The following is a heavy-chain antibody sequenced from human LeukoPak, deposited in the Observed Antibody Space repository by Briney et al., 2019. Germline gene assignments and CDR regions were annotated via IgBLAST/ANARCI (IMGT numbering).Heavy chain of an antibody. V-gene: IGHV3-53*05. Sequence: GGSLRLSCAASGFTVSSNYMTWVRQAPGKGLEWVSIIYSGRSTYYADSVKGRFTISRDNSKNTLYLQMNSLRAEDTAVYYCAKTRGYSGYDAFDIWGQGTMVTVSS. CDR1: GFTVSSNY. D-gene: IGHD5-12*01. CDR2: IYSGRST. J-gene: IGHJ3*02. CDR3: AKTRGYSGYDAFDI.